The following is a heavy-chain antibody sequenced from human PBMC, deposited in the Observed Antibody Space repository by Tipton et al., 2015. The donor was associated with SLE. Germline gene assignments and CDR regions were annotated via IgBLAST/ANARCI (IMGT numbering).Heavy chain of an antibody. CDR1: GDSISSSTYF. CDR2: IYTSGST. V-gene: IGHV4-39*07. D-gene: IGHD6-19*01. J-gene: IGHJ3*02. Sequence: TPSLTRTVSGDSISSSTYFWGWLRRPPGKGLEWIGYIYTSGSTNYNPSLKSRVTISVDTSKNQFSLKLNSVTAADTAVYYCARGSNWYSSGFDAFDIWGQGTMVTVSS. CDR3: ARGSNWYSSGFDAFDI.